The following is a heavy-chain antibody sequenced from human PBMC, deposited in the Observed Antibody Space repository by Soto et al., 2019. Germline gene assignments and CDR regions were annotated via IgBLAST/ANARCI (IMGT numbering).Heavy chain of an antibody. CDR3: ARGLRVVRGVNAGY. CDR1: GYIFRSHG. V-gene: IGHV1-8*01. CDR2: MNPNSGNT. D-gene: IGHD3-10*01. Sequence: ASVKVSCKASGYIFRSHGVSWMRQAPGQGLEWMGWMNPNSGNTDYAQKFQGRVTMTRNTSISTAYMELSSLRSEDTAVYYCARGLRVVRGVNAGYWGQGTLVTVSS. J-gene: IGHJ4*02.